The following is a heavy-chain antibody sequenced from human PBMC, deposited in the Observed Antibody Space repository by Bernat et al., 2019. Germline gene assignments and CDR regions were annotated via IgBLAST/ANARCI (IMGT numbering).Heavy chain of an antibody. V-gene: IGHV4-31*03. CDR2: IYYSGST. Sequence: QVQLQGSGPGLVKPSQTLSLTCTVSGGSISSGGYYWSWIRQHPGKGLEWIGYIYYSGSTYYNPSLKSRVTISVDTSKNQFSLKLSSVTAADMAVYYCARGGTGNNWFDPWGQGTLVTVSS. CDR1: GGSISSGGYY. D-gene: IGHD1-1*01. J-gene: IGHJ5*02. CDR3: ARGGTGNNWFDP.